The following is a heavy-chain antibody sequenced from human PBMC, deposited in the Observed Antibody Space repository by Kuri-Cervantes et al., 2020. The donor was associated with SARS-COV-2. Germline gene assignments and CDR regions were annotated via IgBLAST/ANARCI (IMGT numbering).Heavy chain of an antibody. CDR3: ARLRRHNNAWFVTGYYMDV. J-gene: IGHJ6*03. D-gene: IGHD3-10*01. CDR1: GGSFSDNH. CDR2: INYSGTT. Sequence: SETLSLTCAVYGGSFSDNHWTWVRQPPGKRLEWIGEINYSGTTNYNPSLKSRVTMSVDTSKNQFSLNLTSVTAADTAVYYCARLRRHNNAWFVTGYYMDVWGKGTTVTVSS. V-gene: IGHV4-34*01.